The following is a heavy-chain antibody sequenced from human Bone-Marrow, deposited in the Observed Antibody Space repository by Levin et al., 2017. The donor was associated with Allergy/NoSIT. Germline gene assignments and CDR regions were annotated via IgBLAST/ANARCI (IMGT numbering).Heavy chain of an antibody. V-gene: IGHV3-30-3*01. CDR2: ISNDGTKR. CDR1: EFTFSNSE. J-gene: IGHJ4*02. D-gene: IGHD2/OR15-2a*01. Sequence: PGGSLRLSCAASEFTFSNSEINWVRQAPGKGLEWVALISNDGTKRYYADSVKGRCTISREYSKKTVYLQMNSLRRDDTAVYFCARREGPWQNEPLDFWGQGTLLTVSS. CDR3: ARREGPWQNEPLDF.